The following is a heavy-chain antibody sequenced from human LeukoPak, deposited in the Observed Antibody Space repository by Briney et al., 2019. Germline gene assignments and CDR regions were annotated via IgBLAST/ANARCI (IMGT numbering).Heavy chain of an antibody. Sequence: GGSLRLSCAASGFTFSSYAMSWVRQAPGKGLEWVSAISGSGGSTYYADSVKGRFSISRDNSKNTLHLQMNSLRGEDTALYYCAKHRSEVLEAAMNHWGQGTLVTVSS. D-gene: IGHD2-15*01. J-gene: IGHJ5*02. CDR3: AKHRSEVLEAAMNH. V-gene: IGHV3-23*01. CDR2: ISGSGGST. CDR1: GFTFSSYA.